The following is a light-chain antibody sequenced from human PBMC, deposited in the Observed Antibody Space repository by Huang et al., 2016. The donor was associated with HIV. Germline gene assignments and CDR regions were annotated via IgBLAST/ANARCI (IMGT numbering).Light chain of an antibody. CDR2: AAS. V-gene: IGKV3-15*01. CDR1: QSVSSD. J-gene: IGKJ4*01. Sequence: EIVLTQSPATLSVSPGDRATLSCRASQSVSSDLAWYQQKPGQAPRLLIYAASTRATGIPDRFSGSGSGTEFTLTISSLQSEDCAIYYCHQYKKWPPLTFGGGTRVEIK. CDR3: HQYKKWPPLT.